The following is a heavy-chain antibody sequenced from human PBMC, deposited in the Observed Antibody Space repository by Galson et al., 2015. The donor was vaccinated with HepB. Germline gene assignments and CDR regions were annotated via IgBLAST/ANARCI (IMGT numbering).Heavy chain of an antibody. CDR3: ARETTWYFDL. CDR1: GFTFSNHD. CDR2: ISSSSSYI. D-gene: IGHD4-11*01. J-gene: IGHJ2*01. Sequence: SLRLSCAGSGFTFSNHDMTWVRQAPGKGLEWVSSISSSSSYIYYADSVKGRFTISRDNAKNSLYLQMNSLRAEDTAVYYCARETTWYFDLWGRGTLVTVSS. V-gene: IGHV3-21*01.